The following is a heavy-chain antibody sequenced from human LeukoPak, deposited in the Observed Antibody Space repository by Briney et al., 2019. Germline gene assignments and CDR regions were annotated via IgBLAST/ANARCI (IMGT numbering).Heavy chain of an antibody. CDR1: GGTFSSYA. Sequence: ASVKVSCKASGGTFSSYAISWVRQAPGQGLEWMGWINTNTGNPTYAQGFTGRFVFSLDTSVSTAYLQISSLKAEDTAVYYCASRDSSGWYYFDYWGQGTLVTVSS. J-gene: IGHJ4*02. CDR2: INTNTGNP. D-gene: IGHD6-19*01. CDR3: ASRDSSGWYYFDY. V-gene: IGHV7-4-1*02.